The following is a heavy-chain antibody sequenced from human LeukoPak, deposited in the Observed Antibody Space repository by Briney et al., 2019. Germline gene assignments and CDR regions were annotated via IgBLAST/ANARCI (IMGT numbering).Heavy chain of an antibody. CDR2: ISYDGSNK. Sequence: GGSLRLSCAASGFTFSSYAMHWVRQAPGKGLEWVAVISYDGSNKYYADSVKGRFTISRDNSKNTLYLQMNSLRAEDTAVYYCAKYPGSGSPFDPWGQGTLVTVSS. J-gene: IGHJ5*02. CDR1: GFTFSSYA. CDR3: AKYPGSGSPFDP. V-gene: IGHV3-30*04. D-gene: IGHD3-10*01.